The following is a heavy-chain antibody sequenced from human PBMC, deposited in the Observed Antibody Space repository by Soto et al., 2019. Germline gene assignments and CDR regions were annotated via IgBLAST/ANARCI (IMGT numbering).Heavy chain of an antibody. CDR3: ARHEYSSSSSYYYYGMDV. J-gene: IGHJ6*02. V-gene: IGHV1-18*04. Sequence: QVQLVQSGAEVKKPGASVKVSCKASGYTFTSYGISWVRQAPGQGLEWMGWISAYNGNTNYAQKLQGRVTMTTDTSTSTAYMELSRLRSDDTAVYYCARHEYSSSSSYYYYGMDVWGQGTTVTVSS. CDR1: GYTFTSYG. CDR2: ISAYNGNT. D-gene: IGHD6-6*01.